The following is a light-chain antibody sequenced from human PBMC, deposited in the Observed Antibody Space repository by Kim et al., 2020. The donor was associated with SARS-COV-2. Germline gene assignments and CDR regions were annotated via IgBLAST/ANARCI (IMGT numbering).Light chain of an antibody. V-gene: IGKV1-5*01. CDR3: QQYNAYSYT. J-gene: IGKJ2*01. Sequence: DIQMTQSPSTLSASVGDRVTITCRASQSINIWLAWYQQKPGKAPKLLIYDASSLESGVPSRFSGSGSGTEFTLTISSLQPDDFATYYCQQYNAYSYTFGQVTKLEI. CDR2: DAS. CDR1: QSINIW.